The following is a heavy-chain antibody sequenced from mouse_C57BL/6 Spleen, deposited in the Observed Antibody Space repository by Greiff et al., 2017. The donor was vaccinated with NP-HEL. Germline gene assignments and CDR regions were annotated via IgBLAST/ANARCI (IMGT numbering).Heavy chain of an antibody. CDR3: ARDQTGPFAY. V-gene: IGHV3-6*01. CDR1: GYSITSGYY. J-gene: IGHJ3*01. CDR2: ISYDGSN. Sequence: EVQLVESGPGLVKPSQSLSLTCSVTGYSITSGYYWNWIRQFPGNKLEWMGYISYDGSNNYNPSLKNRISITRDTSKNQFFLKLNSVTTEDTATYYCARDQTGPFAYWGQGTLVTVSA. D-gene: IGHD4-1*01.